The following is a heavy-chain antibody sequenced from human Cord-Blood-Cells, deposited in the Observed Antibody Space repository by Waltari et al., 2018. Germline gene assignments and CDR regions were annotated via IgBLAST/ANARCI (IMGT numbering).Heavy chain of an antibody. J-gene: IGHJ4*02. Sequence: EVQLVESGGGLVQPGGSLRLSSAASGSTFGSFWILWSLPAPGKGLEWVANIKQAGSEKVCVDAVKGRFTISRDKAKNSLYLQMSSLRAEDTAVYYCARDHDYGDYYFDYWGQGTLVTVSS. CDR2: IKQAGSEK. D-gene: IGHD4-17*01. V-gene: IGHV3-7*01. CDR1: GSTFGSFW. CDR3: ARDHDYGDYYFDY.